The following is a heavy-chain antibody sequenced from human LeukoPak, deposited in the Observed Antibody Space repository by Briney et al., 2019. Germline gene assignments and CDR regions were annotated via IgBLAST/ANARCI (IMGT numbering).Heavy chain of an antibody. D-gene: IGHD2-21*01. Sequence: GGSLRLSCTASGFTFSTYWINWVRQSPWKGLVWVALINGDGSTTTHADSVKGRFTISRDNAKNTAYLQMNSLRDEDTAVYFCARDYADSPDYWGQGTLVTVSA. CDR2: INGDGSTT. CDR1: GFTFSTYW. V-gene: IGHV3-74*03. J-gene: IGHJ4*02. CDR3: ARDYADSPDY.